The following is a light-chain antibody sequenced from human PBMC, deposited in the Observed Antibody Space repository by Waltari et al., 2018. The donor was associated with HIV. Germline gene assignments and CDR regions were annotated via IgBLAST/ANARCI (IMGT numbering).Light chain of an antibody. V-gene: IGLV2-8*01. Sequence: GSPGQSVTISCTGTSSDVGGYNYVSWYQQYPGKAPKVMIYEVSKRPSGVPDRFSGSKSGNTASLTVSGLQAEDEADYYCSSYAGSNVYVFGTGTKVTVL. CDR1: SSDVGGYNY. CDR3: SSYAGSNVYV. CDR2: EVS. J-gene: IGLJ1*01.